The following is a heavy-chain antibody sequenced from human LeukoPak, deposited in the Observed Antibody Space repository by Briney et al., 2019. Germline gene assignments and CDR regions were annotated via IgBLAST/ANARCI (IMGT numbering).Heavy chain of an antibody. CDR2: IRYDGDDK. J-gene: IGHJ3*01. D-gene: IGHD5/OR15-5a*01. Sequence: SGGSLRLSCAASGFTFSSYGMHWVRQAPGKGLEWVAFIRYDGDDKFYADSVKGRFTISRDSSKNTLYLQMNSLGPEDTAVFYCARESTTYRVYGLDAFDVWGQGTVVTVCS. V-gene: IGHV3-30*02. CDR3: ARESTTYRVYGLDAFDV. CDR1: GFTFSSYG.